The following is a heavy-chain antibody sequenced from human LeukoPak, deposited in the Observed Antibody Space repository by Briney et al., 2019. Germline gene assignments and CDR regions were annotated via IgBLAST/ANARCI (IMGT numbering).Heavy chain of an antibody. Sequence: PGGSLRLSCAASGFTFSTYTMNWVRQAPGKGLEWVSSINCSSSFIYYADSVKGRFTISRDNANNSLYLQMNSLRAEDTAVYYCARVSGTWTFDYWGQGTLVTVSS. V-gene: IGHV3-21*01. J-gene: IGHJ4*02. D-gene: IGHD3/OR15-3a*01. CDR2: INCSSSFI. CDR1: GFTFSTYT. CDR3: ARVSGTWTFDY.